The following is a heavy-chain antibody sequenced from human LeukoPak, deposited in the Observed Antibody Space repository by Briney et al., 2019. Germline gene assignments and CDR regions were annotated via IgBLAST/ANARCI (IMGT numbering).Heavy chain of an antibody. CDR3: ARAGRYSSSSYPFDY. V-gene: IGHV3-7*01. J-gene: IGHJ4*02. D-gene: IGHD6-13*01. Sequence: GGSLRLSCAASGFTFSDYWMSWVRQAPGKGLQWVANISQDGSDKYYLDSVKGRFTISRDNAKNSLYLQMNSLRAEDTAVYYCARAGRYSSSSYPFDYWGQGTLVTVSS. CDR2: ISQDGSDK. CDR1: GFTFSDYW.